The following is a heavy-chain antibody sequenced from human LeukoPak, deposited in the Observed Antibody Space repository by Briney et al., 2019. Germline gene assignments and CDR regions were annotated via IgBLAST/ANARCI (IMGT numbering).Heavy chain of an antibody. CDR2: ISGSGGST. CDR1: GFTFSSYA. D-gene: IGHD6-19*01. Sequence: GGSLRLSCAASGFTFSSYAMSWVRLAPGKGLEWVSAISGSGGSTYYADSVKGRFTISRDNSKNTLYLQMNSLRAEDTAVYYCAKVPMAGSWFDPWGQGTLVTVSS. J-gene: IGHJ5*02. CDR3: AKVPMAGSWFDP. V-gene: IGHV3-23*01.